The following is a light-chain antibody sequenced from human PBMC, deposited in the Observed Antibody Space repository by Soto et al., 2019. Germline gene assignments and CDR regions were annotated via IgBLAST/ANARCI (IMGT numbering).Light chain of an antibody. Sequence: SSELTQSSSVSVAPGQTASMTCGGNNIGNKGVHWYQQKPGQAPVLVVYDDSDRPSGIPERFSGSSSGNTATLTISRVEAGDEADYYCQVWDRSSNHVLFGGGTKLTVL. CDR2: DDS. CDR1: NIGNKG. CDR3: QVWDRSSNHVL. V-gene: IGLV3-21*02. J-gene: IGLJ2*01.